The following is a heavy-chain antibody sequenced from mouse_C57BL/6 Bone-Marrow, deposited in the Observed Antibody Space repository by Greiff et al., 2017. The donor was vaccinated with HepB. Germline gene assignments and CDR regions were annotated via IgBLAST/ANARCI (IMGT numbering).Heavy chain of an antibody. CDR3: ARVHGSSYAYAMDY. V-gene: IGHV1-80*01. Sequence: VQLQESGAELVKPGASVKISCKASGYAFSSYWMNWVKQRPGKGLEWIGQIYPGDGDTNYNGKFKGKATLTVDKPSSTAYMQLSSLTSEDSAVYYCARVHGSSYAYAMDYWGQGTSVTVSS. CDR1: GYAFSSYW. CDR2: IYPGDGDT. D-gene: IGHD1-1*01. J-gene: IGHJ4*01.